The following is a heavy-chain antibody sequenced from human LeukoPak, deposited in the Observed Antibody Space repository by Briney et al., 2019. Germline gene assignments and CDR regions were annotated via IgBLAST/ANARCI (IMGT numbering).Heavy chain of an antibody. J-gene: IGHJ6*04. CDR3: ARGGDWGWLRFGDYYYYGMDV. V-gene: IGHV4-59*01. CDR1: GGSISSYY. D-gene: IGHD5-12*01. CDR2: IYYSGST. Sequence: PSETLSLTCTVSGGSISSYYWSWIRQPPGRGLEWIGYIYYSGSTNYNPSLKSRVTISVDTSKNQFSLKLSSVTAADTAVYYCARGGDWGWLRFGDYYYYGMDVWGKGTTVTVSS.